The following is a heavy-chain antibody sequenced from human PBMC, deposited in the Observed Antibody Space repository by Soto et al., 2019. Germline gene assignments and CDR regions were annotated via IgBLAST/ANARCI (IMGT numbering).Heavy chain of an antibody. CDR1: GFTFSGYW. Sequence: GGSLRLSCAASGFTFSGYWMSWVRQAPGKGLEWVANIKQDGSEKYYVDSVKGRFTISRDNAKNSLYLQMNSLRAEDTAVYYCARARGSQIDILTGYYRGKGYFDYWGQGTLVTVSS. J-gene: IGHJ4*02. V-gene: IGHV3-7*03. CDR2: IKQDGSEK. CDR3: ARARGSQIDILTGYYRGKGYFDY. D-gene: IGHD3-9*01.